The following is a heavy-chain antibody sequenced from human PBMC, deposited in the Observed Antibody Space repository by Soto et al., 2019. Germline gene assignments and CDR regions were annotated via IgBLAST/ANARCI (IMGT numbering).Heavy chain of an antibody. CDR3: ARAGSSWIFFDS. CDR2: INYSGDT. D-gene: IGHD6-13*01. CDR1: GGSIGSNSYY. J-gene: IGHJ4*01. Sequence: SETLSLTCTVSGGSIGSNSYYWSWIRQHPGRGLEWIGYINYSGDTYYNPSLEGPVTISVDTSKNQFSLKLSSVTAADTAVYYCARAGSSWIFFDSWGHGTLVTVSS. V-gene: IGHV4-31*01.